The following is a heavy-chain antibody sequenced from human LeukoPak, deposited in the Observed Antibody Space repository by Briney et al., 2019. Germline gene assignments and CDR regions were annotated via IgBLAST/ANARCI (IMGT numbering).Heavy chain of an antibody. D-gene: IGHD5-12*01. Sequence: SETLSLTCTVSGGSISSYYWSWIRQPPGKGLEWIGCIYYSGGTYYNPSLKSRVSISVDTSKNQFSLRLSSVTAADTAVYYCASHSGGYAYWGQGTLVTVSS. J-gene: IGHJ4*02. CDR2: IYYSGGT. CDR3: ASHSGGYAY. CDR1: GGSISSYY. V-gene: IGHV4-59*12.